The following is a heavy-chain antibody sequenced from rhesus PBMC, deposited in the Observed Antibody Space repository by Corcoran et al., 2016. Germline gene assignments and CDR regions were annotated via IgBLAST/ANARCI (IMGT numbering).Heavy chain of an antibody. D-gene: IGHD3-3*01. CDR1: GYSISSGYY. Sequence: QVQLQESGPGLVKPSETLSLTCAVSGYSISSGYYWGWIRQPPGKGLEWIGHLSSGASNYLNPSLKSRGTLSVDTSSNQFSLKLSSVTAADTAGYYCARGDYNIWTGYYGLDSWGQGVVVTVSS. CDR3: ARGDYNIWTGYYGLDS. J-gene: IGHJ6*01. CDR2: LSSGASN. V-gene: IGHV4S14*01.